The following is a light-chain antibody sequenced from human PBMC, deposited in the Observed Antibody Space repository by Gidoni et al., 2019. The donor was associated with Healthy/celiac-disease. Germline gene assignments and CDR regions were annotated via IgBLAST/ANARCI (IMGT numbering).Light chain of an antibody. V-gene: IGLV2-14*01. CDR1: SRDVGCYNY. Sequence: QSALNQHASVSGSPGRWITISCTVTSRDVGCYNYVSWYQPHPGQAPKLMIYYVSNRPSVVSNRFSGPKSGTTASLTISGLQADDEADYYCISYTSSSTLAVFGGGTKLTVL. J-gene: IGLJ2*01. CDR2: YVS. CDR3: ISYTSSSTLAV.